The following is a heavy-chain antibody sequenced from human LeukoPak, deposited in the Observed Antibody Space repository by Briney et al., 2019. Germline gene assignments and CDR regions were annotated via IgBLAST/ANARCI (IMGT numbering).Heavy chain of an antibody. J-gene: IGHJ4*02. CDR1: GYSFTSYW. CDR3: ARPPDYYDRSGPYYFDY. CDR2: IYPGDSDT. V-gene: IGHV5-51*01. D-gene: IGHD3-22*01. Sequence: GESLKISCKGSGYSFTSYWIGWVRQTPGKGLEWMGIIYPGDSDTRDSPSFQGQVTISADKSISTAYLQWSSLKASDTAMYYCARPPDYYDRSGPYYFDYWGQGTLVTVSS.